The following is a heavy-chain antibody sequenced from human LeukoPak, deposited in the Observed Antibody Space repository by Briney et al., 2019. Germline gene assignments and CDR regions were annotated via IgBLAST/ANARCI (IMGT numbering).Heavy chain of an antibody. CDR1: GFTFSSYA. Sequence: GGSLRLSCAASGFTFSSYAMSWVRQAPGKGLEWVSSISSSSSYIYYADSVKGRFTISRDNAKNSLYLQMNSLRAEDTAVYYCARIDTYYYDSSGYYPDYWGQGTLVTVSS. CDR2: ISSSSSYI. J-gene: IGHJ4*02. V-gene: IGHV3-21*01. CDR3: ARIDTYYYDSSGYYPDY. D-gene: IGHD3-22*01.